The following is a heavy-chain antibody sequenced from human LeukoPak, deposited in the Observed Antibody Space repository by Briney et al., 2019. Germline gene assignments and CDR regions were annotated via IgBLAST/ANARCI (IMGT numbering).Heavy chain of an antibody. D-gene: IGHD3-10*01. V-gene: IGHV3-48*03. CDR1: GFTFSSYE. CDR2: ISSSGSTI. J-gene: IGHJ6*03. CDR3: ARNPIAFGDLSPYYYYYMDV. Sequence: GGSLRLSCAASGFTFSSYEINWVREAPGKGLGWGSYISSSGSTIYYEDSVRGRFTISRDNAKNSLYLQKNSLRAEDTAVYYCARNPIAFGDLSPYYYYYMDVWGKGTTVTVSS.